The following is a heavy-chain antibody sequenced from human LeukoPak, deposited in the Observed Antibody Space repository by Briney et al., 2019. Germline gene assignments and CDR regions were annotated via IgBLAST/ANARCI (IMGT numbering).Heavy chain of an antibody. CDR1: GGSISSNNYL. D-gene: IGHD3-10*01. CDR2: MYYSGNS. Sequence: SETLSLTCSVSGGSISSNNYLWVWIRQPPGKGPEWIASMYYSGNSYYNPSLESRVTISADTSKNQFSLKLTSVTAADTAVYFCARSLSGSGSYASDYWGQGTLVTVSS. CDR3: ARSLSGSGSYASDY. V-gene: IGHV4-39*01. J-gene: IGHJ4*02.